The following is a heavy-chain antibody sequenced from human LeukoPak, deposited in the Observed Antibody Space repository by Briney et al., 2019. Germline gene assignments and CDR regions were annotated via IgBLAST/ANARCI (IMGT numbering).Heavy chain of an antibody. CDR3: AGNYIRE. D-gene: IGHD3-22*01. CDR2: ISSGGDNI. CDR1: GFTFSDYY. Sequence: GGSLRLSCAASGFTFSDYYMSWIRQARGKGLEWISYISSGGDNIKYADSVRGRFTISRDNTQKSLYLQMNSLSDEDTAVYYCAGNYIREWGQGTLVTVSP. J-gene: IGHJ4*02. V-gene: IGHV3-11*01.